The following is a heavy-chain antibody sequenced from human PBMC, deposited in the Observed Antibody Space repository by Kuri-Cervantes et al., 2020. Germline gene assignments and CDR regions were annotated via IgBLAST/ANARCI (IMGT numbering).Heavy chain of an antibody. D-gene: IGHD3-16*01. J-gene: IGHJ4*02. CDR3: TRDIFRGSGAYG. Sequence: ASVKVSCKASGYTFSNYGFSWVRQAPGQGLEWMAWISAYNGNTNYAQKFQGRVTMIIETSTSTAYMELRSLRSDDTAVYYCTRDIFRGSGAYGWGQGTLVTVSS. V-gene: IGHV1-18*01. CDR2: ISAYNGNT. CDR1: GYTFSNYG.